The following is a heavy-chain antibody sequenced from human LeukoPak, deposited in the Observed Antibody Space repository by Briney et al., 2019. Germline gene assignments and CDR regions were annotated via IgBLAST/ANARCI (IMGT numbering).Heavy chain of an antibody. V-gene: IGHV1-69*13. CDR3: ARPSYVDTAIDAPLYYGMDV. Sequence: ASVKVSCKASGGTFSSYAISWVRQALGQGLEWMGGIIPIFGTANYAQKFQGRVTITADESTSTAYMELSSLRSEDTAVYYCARPSYVDTAIDAPLYYGMDVWGQGTTVTVSS. D-gene: IGHD5-18*01. CDR1: GGTFSSYA. J-gene: IGHJ6*02. CDR2: IIPIFGTA.